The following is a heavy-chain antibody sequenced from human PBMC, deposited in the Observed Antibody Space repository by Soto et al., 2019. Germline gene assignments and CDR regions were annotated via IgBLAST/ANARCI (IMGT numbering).Heavy chain of an antibody. Sequence: VQLVESGGGVVQPGRSLRLSCAASGFTFSSYGMHWVRQAPGKGLEWVAVISYDGSNKYYADSVKGRFTISRDNSKNTLYLQMNSLRAEDTAVYYCAKDRGVVVIQASYFQHWGQGTLVTVSS. CDR1: GFTFSSYG. CDR3: AKDRGVVVIQASYFQH. D-gene: IGHD3-22*01. J-gene: IGHJ1*01. V-gene: IGHV3-30*18. CDR2: ISYDGSNK.